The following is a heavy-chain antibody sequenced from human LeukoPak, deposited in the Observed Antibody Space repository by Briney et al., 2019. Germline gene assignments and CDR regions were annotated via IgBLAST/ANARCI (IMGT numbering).Heavy chain of an antibody. CDR1: GSGSFSGYY. V-gene: IGHV4-34*01. Sequence: WETLSLTCAVHGSGSFSGYYWTWIRQPPGKGLEWIGSIYYGGNSYYNPSLKSRVTIPVDTSKNQFSLKLTSVTAADTAVYYCASGLFPTYSGTYLVGSGNDYWGQGTLVTVSS. J-gene: IGHJ4*02. CDR2: IYYGGNS. D-gene: IGHD1-26*01. CDR3: ASGLFPTYSGTYLVGSGNDY.